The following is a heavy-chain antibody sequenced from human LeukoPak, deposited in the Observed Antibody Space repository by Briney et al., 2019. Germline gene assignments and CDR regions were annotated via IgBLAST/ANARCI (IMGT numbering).Heavy chain of an antibody. Sequence: SETLSLTCAVYGGSVTGYYWSWIRQPPGKGLEWVGEIHYTGATSYNPSLKSRATISIDTSKNQVSLKLSSVTAADTAVYYCARGNILSGYCFDFWGQGALVTVSS. CDR1: GGSVTGYY. V-gene: IGHV4-34*01. CDR2: IHYTGAT. CDR3: ARGNILSGYCFDF. J-gene: IGHJ4*02. D-gene: IGHD3-9*01.